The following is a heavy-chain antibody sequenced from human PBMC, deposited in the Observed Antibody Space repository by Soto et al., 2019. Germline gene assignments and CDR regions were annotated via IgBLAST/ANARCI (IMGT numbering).Heavy chain of an antibody. D-gene: IGHD3-3*01. J-gene: IGHJ5*02. Sequence: SETLSLTCTVSGDSITTGDYCWSWIRQNPGKGLEWIGYIYHSGKTYYNPSLRSRFTMSVDTSKNQFSLSLNSVTAADTAVYYCAIYDFTRGYHQNSSDPWGQGTLLTGSS. CDR2: IYHSGKT. V-gene: IGHV4-31*03. CDR3: AIYDFTRGYHQNSSDP. CDR1: GDSITTGDYC.